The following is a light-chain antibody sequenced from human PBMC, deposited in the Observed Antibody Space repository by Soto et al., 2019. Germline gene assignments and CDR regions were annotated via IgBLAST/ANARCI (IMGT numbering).Light chain of an antibody. V-gene: IGLV1-44*01. Sequence: QSVLTQPPSVSATPGQRVTISCSGTYSNIGSNTVAWYQRLPGAAPKLLIYSNHERPSGVPDRFSGSKSGSSASLAISGLQSEDEADYYCAAWDDSLNSPRMLFGGGTQLT. CDR1: YSNIGSNT. J-gene: IGLJ2*01. CDR2: SNH. CDR3: AAWDDSLNSPRML.